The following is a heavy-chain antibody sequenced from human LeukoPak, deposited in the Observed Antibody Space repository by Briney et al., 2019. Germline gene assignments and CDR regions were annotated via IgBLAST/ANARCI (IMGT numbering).Heavy chain of an antibody. D-gene: IGHD5-18*01. V-gene: IGHV3-74*01. CDR1: GFTFSSYW. CDR3: ARARIQLWPYYYMDV. J-gene: IGHJ6*03. CDR2: INSDGSST. Sequence: PGGSLRLSCAASGFTFSSYWMHWVRQAPGKGLVWVSRINSDGSSTSYADSVKGRFTVSRDNAKSTLYLQMNSLRAEDTAVYYCARARIQLWPYYYMDVWGKGTTVTVSS.